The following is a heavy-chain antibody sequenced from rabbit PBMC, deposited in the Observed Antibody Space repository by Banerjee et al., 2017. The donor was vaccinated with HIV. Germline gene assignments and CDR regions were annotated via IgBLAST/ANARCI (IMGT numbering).Heavy chain of an antibody. CDR2: IYPEYGTA. Sequence: QEQLVESGGGLVTLGGSLKLSCKTSGIDFSTYGITWVRQAPGKGLEWIAYIYPEYGTADYASWVNGRFTISPDNAQNTVFLRMTSLTDADTATYFCATSVLVGVRLWGPGTLVTVS. CDR1: GIDFSTYG. CDR3: ATSVLVGVRL. J-gene: IGHJ4*01. V-gene: IGHV1S47*01. D-gene: IGHD4-1*01.